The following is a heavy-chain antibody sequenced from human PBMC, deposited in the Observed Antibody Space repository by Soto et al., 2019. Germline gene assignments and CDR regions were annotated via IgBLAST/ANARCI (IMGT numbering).Heavy chain of an antibody. CDR3: VRGGGYAPFDS. CDR2: TSHLENT. CDR1: CASISYGGFS. V-gene: IGHV4-30-2*06. Sequence: PSDTLSLSCTVSCASISYGGFSWSWIRQSPGKGLEWIGYTSHLENTYFHPSFKIRLTMSIDRSRNQFSLNLSSVTAADRAVYYCVRGGGYAPFDSWGQRSPVTLTS. D-gene: IGHD5-12*01. J-gene: IGHJ4*02.